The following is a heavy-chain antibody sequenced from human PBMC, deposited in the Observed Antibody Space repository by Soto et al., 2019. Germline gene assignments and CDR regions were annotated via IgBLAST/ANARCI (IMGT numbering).Heavy chain of an antibody. D-gene: IGHD3-3*02. CDR3: ARDKDRQQLGGNYYYILDV. CDR1: GGTFSNSA. Sequence: QVQLEQSGAEVKKPGASVKVSCKASGGTFSNSAISWVRQAPGQGLEWMGGIMPIFRTPDYAQKFQGRVTVTADESTSTAYMELSGLRSDDTDVYYCARDKDRQQLGGNYYYILDVWGQGTTVTVSS. J-gene: IGHJ6*02. V-gene: IGHV1-69*12. CDR2: IMPIFRTP.